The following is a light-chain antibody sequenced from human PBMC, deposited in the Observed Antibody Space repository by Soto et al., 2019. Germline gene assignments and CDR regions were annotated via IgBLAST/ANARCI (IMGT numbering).Light chain of an antibody. J-gene: IGKJ2*01. CDR1: QSLSSR. CDR3: QQSFSPPYT. V-gene: IGKV1-39*01. CDR2: ETS. Sequence: DIQMTQSPSSLSASVGDRVTITCRASQSLSSRLTWYQQKPGEAPKLLIYETSSLQSGVPSRFSGNGSETDFTLTINSLQPEDFATYYCQQSFSPPYTFGQGTKLEIK.